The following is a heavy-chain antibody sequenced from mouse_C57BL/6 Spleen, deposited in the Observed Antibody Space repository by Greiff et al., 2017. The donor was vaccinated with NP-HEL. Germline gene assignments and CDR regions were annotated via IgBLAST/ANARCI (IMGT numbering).Heavy chain of an antibody. V-gene: IGHV1-19*01. CDR1: GYTFTDYY. J-gene: IGHJ4*01. CDR3: ARSGSYDYAMDY. Sequence: VQLQQSGPVLVKPGASVKMSCKASGYTFTDYYMNWVKQSHGKSLEWIGVINPYNGGTSYNQKFKGKATLTVDKSSSTAYMELNSLTSEYSAVYYCARSGSYDYAMDYWGQGTSVTVSS. D-gene: IGHD1-1*02. CDR2: INPYNGGT.